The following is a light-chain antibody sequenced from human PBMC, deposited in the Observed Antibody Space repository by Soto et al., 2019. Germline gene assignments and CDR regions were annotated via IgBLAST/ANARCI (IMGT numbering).Light chain of an antibody. V-gene: IGKV1-39*01. Sequence: DIQMTQSPSSLSASVGDRVTITCRASQSISSYVNWYQQKPVKAPKLLIYAASSLQSGVPSRFSVSGYGTDFTLTISSLQPQDFATYDCHQSYSTPVTFGQGTKVEIK. J-gene: IGKJ1*01. CDR1: QSISSY. CDR3: HQSYSTPVT. CDR2: AAS.